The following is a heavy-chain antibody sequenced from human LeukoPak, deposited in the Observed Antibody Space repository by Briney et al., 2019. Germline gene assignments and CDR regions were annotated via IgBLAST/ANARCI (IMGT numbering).Heavy chain of an antibody. D-gene: IGHD2-8*01. J-gene: IGHJ6*02. Sequence: PGGSLRLSCAASGFTFSTYAMHWVRQAPGKALEWVAVISYDGSNKYYADSVKGRFTISRDNSKNTLYLQMSSLRSEDTAVYYCARDTKSGYGMDVWGQGTTVTVSS. CDR3: ARDTKSGYGMDV. CDR2: ISYDGSNK. CDR1: GFTFSTYA. V-gene: IGHV3-30-3*01.